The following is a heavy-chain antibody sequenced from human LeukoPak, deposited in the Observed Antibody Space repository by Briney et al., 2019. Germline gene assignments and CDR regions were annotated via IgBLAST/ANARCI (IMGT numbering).Heavy chain of an antibody. J-gene: IGHJ6*03. Sequence: ASVKVSCKASGYTFTSYGISWVRRAPGQGLEWMGWISGYTGNTNYAQKLQGRVTMTTDTSTSTAYMELRSLRSDDTAVYYCARAVRITGTPYMDVWGKGTTVTVSS. CDR3: ARAVRITGTPYMDV. D-gene: IGHD1-7*01. CDR2: ISGYTGNT. CDR1: GYTFTSYG. V-gene: IGHV1-18*01.